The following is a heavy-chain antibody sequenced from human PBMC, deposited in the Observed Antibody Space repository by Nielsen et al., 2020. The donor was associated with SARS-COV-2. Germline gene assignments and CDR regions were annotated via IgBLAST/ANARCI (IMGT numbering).Heavy chain of an antibody. V-gene: IGHV3-23*01. D-gene: IGHD2-21*02. CDR2: ISASGGDT. CDR3: AKEDCGGDDCWVDY. Sequence: SLKISCAASGFTFSSYAMSWVRQAPGKVLEWVSGISASGGDTYYADSVKGRFTISRDNSKNTLYLQMNSLRAEDTAVYYCAKEDCGGDDCWVDYWGQGTLVTVSS. J-gene: IGHJ4*02. CDR1: GFTFSSYA.